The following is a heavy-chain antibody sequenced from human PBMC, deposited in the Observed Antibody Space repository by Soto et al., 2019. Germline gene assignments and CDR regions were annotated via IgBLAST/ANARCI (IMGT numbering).Heavy chain of an antibody. CDR2: ISGSGGST. CDR1: GFTFSSYA. Sequence: WAVLRLSCAASGFTFSSYAMSWVRQAPGKGLEWVSAISGSGGSTYYADSVKGRFTISRDNSKNTLYLQMNSLRAEDTAVYYCSNIYSSGYYLFDYWGRGSLDIGSS. D-gene: IGHD3-3*01. V-gene: IGHV3-23*01. CDR3: SNIYSSGYYLFDY. J-gene: IGHJ4*02.